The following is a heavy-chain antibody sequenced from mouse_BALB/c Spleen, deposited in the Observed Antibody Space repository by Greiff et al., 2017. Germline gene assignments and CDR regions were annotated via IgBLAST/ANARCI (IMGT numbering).Heavy chain of an antibody. CDR1: GFTFTDYY. J-gene: IGHJ1*01. Sequence: EVQLVESGGGLVQPGGSLRLSCATSGFTFTDYYMSWVRQPPGKALEWLGFIRNKANGYTTEYSASVKGRFTISRDNSQSILYLQMNTLRAEDSATYYCARAYGNYWYWYFDVWGAGTTVTVSS. V-gene: IGHV7-3*02. CDR2: IRNKANGYTT. D-gene: IGHD2-10*02. CDR3: ARAYGNYWYWYFDV.